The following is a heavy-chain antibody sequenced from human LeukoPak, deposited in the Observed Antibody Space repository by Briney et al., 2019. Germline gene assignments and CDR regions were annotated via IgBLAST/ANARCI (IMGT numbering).Heavy chain of an antibody. Sequence: GGSLRLSCAASGFTFSSYAMHWVRQAPGKGLEWVALISYDGSNRYYADSVKGRFTISRDNSKNSLYLQMNSLRAEDTAVYYCARTPGDYVGNYYYYYMDVWGKGTTVTISS. CDR3: ARTPGDYVGNYYYYYMDV. J-gene: IGHJ6*03. V-gene: IGHV3-30*04. CDR2: ISYDGSNR. CDR1: GFTFSSYA. D-gene: IGHD4-17*01.